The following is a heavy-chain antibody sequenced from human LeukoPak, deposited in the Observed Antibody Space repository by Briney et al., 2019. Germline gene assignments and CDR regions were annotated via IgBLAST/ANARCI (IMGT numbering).Heavy chain of an antibody. J-gene: IGHJ4*02. D-gene: IGHD3-22*01. CDR3: ARANYYDRSGYYAN. CDR1: GGSFSGYY. V-gene: IGHV4-34*01. CDR2: INHSGST. Sequence: SETLSLTCAVYGGSFSGYYWSWIRQPPGKGLESIGEINHSGSTNYNPSLKSRVTISVDTSKNQFSLKLSSVTAADTAVYYCARANYYDRSGYYANWGQGTLVTVSS.